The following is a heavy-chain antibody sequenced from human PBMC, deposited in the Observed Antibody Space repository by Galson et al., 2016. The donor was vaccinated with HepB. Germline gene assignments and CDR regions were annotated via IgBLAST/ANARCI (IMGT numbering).Heavy chain of an antibody. D-gene: IGHD6-19*01. V-gene: IGHV7-4-1*02. CDR1: GYTFSGYL. CDR2: MNTYTGDP. J-gene: IGHJ3*01. CDR3: ARDQVGIGVTGVDGFDV. Sequence: SVKVSCKASGYTFSGYLMNWVRQAPGQGLEWIGCMNTYTGDPTYAPGFRGRFVFSSDTSVNTAYLHISGLTADDTATYFCARDQVGIGVTGVDGFDVWGQGTTVIVSS.